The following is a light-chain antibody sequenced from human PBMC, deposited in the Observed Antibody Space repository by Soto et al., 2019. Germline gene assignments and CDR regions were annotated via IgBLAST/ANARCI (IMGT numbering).Light chain of an antibody. CDR3: KSYAGSNTYV. J-gene: IGLJ1*01. V-gene: IGLV2-8*01. CDR2: EVV. CDR1: KNDIGVYDF. Sequence: ALTQPPSASGSPGQSVTISCTGTKNDIGVYDFVSWYQHHPGKAPRLIIYEVVQRPSGVPDRFSGSKSGNTASLTVSGLQAADEADYFCKSYAGSNTYVFGSGTQLTVL.